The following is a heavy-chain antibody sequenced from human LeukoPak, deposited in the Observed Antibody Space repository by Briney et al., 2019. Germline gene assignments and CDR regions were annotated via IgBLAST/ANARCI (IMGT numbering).Heavy chain of an antibody. Sequence: SETLYLTCTVSGGSISSYYWSWIRQPPGKGLEWIGYIYYSGSTNYNPSLKSRVTISVDTSKNQFSLKLSSVTAADTAVYYCAKGRDGYPELDWFDPWGQGTLVTVSS. J-gene: IGHJ5*02. V-gene: IGHV4-59*01. CDR2: IYYSGST. D-gene: IGHD5-24*01. CDR3: AKGRDGYPELDWFDP. CDR1: GGSISSYY.